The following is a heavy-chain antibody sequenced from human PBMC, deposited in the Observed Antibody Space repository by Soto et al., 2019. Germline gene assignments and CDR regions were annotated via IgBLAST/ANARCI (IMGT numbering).Heavy chain of an antibody. CDR3: GRDLTSNANCIDP. CDR2: IYYTGKT. V-gene: IGHV4-30-4*01. Sequence: SETLSLTCTVSGDSIRSGNHYWSWIRQRPGKGLEWMGYIYYTGKTYYNPSLESRLTMSVDRSKNQFSLRLTSVTAADTAVYFCGRDLTSNANCIDPWGQGTLVTVSS. D-gene: IGHD2-2*01. J-gene: IGHJ5*02. CDR1: GDSIRSGNHY.